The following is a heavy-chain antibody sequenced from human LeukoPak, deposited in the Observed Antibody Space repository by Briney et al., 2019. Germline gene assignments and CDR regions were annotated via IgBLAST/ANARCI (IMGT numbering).Heavy chain of an antibody. CDR2: ISAYNGNT. CDR1: GYTFTRYG. CDR3: ARDAHPRREGRRPLDY. V-gene: IGHV1-18*01. Sequence: ASVKVSCKASGYTFTRYGISWVRQAPGQGLEWMGWISAYNGNTNYAQKLQGRVTMTTDTSTSTAYMELRSLRSDDTAVYYCARDAHPRREGRRPLDYWGQGTLVTVSS. J-gene: IGHJ4*02. D-gene: IGHD1-1*01.